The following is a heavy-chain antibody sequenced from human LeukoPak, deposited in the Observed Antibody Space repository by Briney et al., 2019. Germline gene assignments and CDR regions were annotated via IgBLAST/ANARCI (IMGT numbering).Heavy chain of an antibody. Sequence: PSETLSLTCTVSGGSISSYYWSWTRQPPGKGLEWIGYIYYSGSTNYNPSLKSRVTISVDTSKNQFSLKLSSVTAADTAVYYCAREETSTYNWFDPWGQGTLVTVSS. CDR3: AREETSTYNWFDP. CDR2: IYYSGST. CDR1: GGSISSYY. J-gene: IGHJ5*02. V-gene: IGHV4-59*01.